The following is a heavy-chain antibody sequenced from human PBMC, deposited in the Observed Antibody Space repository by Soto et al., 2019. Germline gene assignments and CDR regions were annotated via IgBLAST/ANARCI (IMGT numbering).Heavy chain of an antibody. Sequence: DSVKGRFTISRDNSKNTLYLQMNSLRAEDTAVYYCAKDKDYGVKKGRDYYHAMDVWGQGTTVTVSS. V-gene: IGHV3-30*02. J-gene: IGHJ6*02. CDR3: AKDKDYGVKKGRDYYHAMDV. D-gene: IGHD4-17*01.